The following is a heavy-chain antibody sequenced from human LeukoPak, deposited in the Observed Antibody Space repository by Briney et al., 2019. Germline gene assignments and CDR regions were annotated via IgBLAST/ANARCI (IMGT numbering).Heavy chain of an antibody. J-gene: IGHJ4*02. Sequence: GGSLRLSCEASGFTFSHYEMNWVRQAPGKGLEWVSSISSSSSYIYYADSVKGRFTISRDNAKNSLYLQMNSLRAEDTAVYYCAREGRSGWYYFDYWGQGTLVTVSS. CDR1: GFTFSHYE. V-gene: IGHV3-21*01. CDR2: ISSSSSYI. CDR3: AREGRSGWYYFDY. D-gene: IGHD6-19*01.